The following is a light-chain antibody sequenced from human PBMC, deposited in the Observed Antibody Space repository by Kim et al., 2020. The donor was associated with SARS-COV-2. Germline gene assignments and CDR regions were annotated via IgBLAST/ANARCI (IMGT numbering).Light chain of an antibody. CDR3: CSYSGSYTSV. V-gene: IGLV2-11*01. Sequence: GQPVTISCTGTSSDVGDYNYVSWYQHHPGKAPKLMIYDGTKRPSGVPDRFSGSKSGDTASLTISGLQAEDEADYHCCSYSGSYTSVFGGGTKVTVL. CDR1: SSDVGDYNY. CDR2: DGT. J-gene: IGLJ3*02.